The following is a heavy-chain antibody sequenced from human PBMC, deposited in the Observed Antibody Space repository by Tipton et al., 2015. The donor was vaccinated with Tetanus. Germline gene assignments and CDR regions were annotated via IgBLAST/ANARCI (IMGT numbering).Heavy chain of an antibody. CDR3: AKEGHSSTTTPYIDY. CDR1: GFTFSSYA. CDR2: ISGSGDTT. J-gene: IGHJ4*02. Sequence: SLRLSCAASGFTFSSYAMTWVRQAPGKGLEWVSAISGSGDTTYYPDSVKGRFAISRDNSKNTLYLQMNSLRGEDAAVYYCAKEGHSSTTTPYIDYWGQGTLVTVSS. V-gene: IGHV3-23*01. D-gene: IGHD6-13*01.